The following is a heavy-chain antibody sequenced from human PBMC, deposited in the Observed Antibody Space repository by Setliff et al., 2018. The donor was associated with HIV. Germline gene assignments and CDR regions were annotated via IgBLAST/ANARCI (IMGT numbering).Heavy chain of an antibody. CDR2: IYHSGST. V-gene: IGHV4-39*01. CDR3: ARTAIDYYESSGYYHDAFDT. J-gene: IGHJ3*02. Sequence: PSETLSLTCTVSDGSISSNSYSWGWIRQPPGKGLEWIGSIYHSGSTYNNPSLKSRVTISVDTSKNQFSLKLTSVTAADTAVYYCARTAIDYYESSGYYHDAFDTWGRGSMVTVSS. CDR1: DGSISSNSYS. D-gene: IGHD3-22*01.